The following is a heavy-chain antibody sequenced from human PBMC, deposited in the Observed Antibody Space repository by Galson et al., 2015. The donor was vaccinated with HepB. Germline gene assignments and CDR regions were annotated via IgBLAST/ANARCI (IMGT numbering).Heavy chain of an antibody. CDR2: ISSSSTLI. J-gene: IGHJ4*02. D-gene: IGHD3-3*01. Sequence: SLRLSCAVSGFTFSTYSMNWVRQAPGRGLEWVSYISSSSTLIQYADSVKGRFTISRDNAKSTLYLQMNSLRAEDTAVYYCFYDFWGPLANSWGQGTLVTVSS. V-gene: IGHV3-48*01. CDR3: FYDFWGPLANS. CDR1: GFTFSTYS.